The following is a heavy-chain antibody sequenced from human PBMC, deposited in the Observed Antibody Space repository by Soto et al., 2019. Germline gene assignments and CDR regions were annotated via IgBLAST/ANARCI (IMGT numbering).Heavy chain of an antibody. V-gene: IGHV4-39*01. J-gene: IGHJ4*02. D-gene: IGHD6-19*01. CDR2: FYYSGST. CDR3: ARHGFDSSGWCYGHFDY. CDR1: GGSISSSSYY. Sequence: PSETLSLTCTVSGGSISSSSYYWGWIRQPPGKGLEWIGSFYYSGSTYYNPSLKSRLTISVDTSKNQFSLKLSSVTAADTAVYYCARHGFDSSGWCYGHFDYWGQGTLVTVSS.